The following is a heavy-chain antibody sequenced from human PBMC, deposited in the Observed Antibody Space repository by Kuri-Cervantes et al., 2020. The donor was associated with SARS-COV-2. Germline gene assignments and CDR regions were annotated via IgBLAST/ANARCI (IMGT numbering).Heavy chain of an antibody. J-gene: IGHJ5*02. CDR3: ARDYYDSSGYFISGLWFDP. V-gene: IGHV3-23*01. D-gene: IGHD3-22*01. CDR1: GFTFSSNA. CDR2: ISGSGRST. Sequence: GESRKISCAASGFTFSSNAMTWVRQAPGKGLEWVSGISGSGRSTYYADSVKGRFTISRDNSKNTLHLQMNSLRAEDTAVYYCARDYYDSSGYFISGLWFDPWGQGTLVTVSS.